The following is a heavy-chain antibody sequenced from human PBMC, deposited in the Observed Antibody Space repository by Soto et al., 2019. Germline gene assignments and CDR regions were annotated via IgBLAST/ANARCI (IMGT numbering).Heavy chain of an antibody. CDR1: GGSISSSNYF. CDR3: ASRLRGGDSNRWYYFDS. CDR2: MYYSGST. Sequence: SETLSLTCTVSGGSISSSNYFWGWIRQPPGKGLEWIGSMYYSGSTNYNPSLKSQVTISVDKSKNQFSLKLSSVTAADTALFYCASRLRGGDSNRWYYFDSWGKGTLVTVS. V-gene: IGHV4-39*07. D-gene: IGHD6-13*01. J-gene: IGHJ4*02.